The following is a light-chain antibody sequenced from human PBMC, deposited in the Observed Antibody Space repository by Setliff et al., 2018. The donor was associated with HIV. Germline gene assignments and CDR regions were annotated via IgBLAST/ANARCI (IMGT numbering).Light chain of an antibody. Sequence: QSVLTQPASVSGSPGQSITISCTGTAGDIGGFNFVSWYRVHPGEAPKLIIFDVTRRPSGISTRFSGSKSDITASLTISGLQAEDEADYFCSSYTFRNTIIFGGGTK. J-gene: IGLJ2*01. CDR3: SSYTFRNTII. CDR2: DVT. V-gene: IGLV2-14*03. CDR1: AGDIGGFNF.